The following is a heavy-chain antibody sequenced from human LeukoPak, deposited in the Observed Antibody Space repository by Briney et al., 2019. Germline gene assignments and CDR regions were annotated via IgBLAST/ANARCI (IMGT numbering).Heavy chain of an antibody. D-gene: IGHD1-1*01. J-gene: IGHJ4*02. CDR3: ARVRSPPEDNSNYRPVDQ. CDR2: INQDESET. V-gene: IGHV3-7*03. CDR1: GFSFSNYW. Sequence: PGGSLRLSCIVSGFSFSNYWMTWVRQAPGKGPEWMANINQDESETNYVDSVKGRFIISRDNAKNSVFLRMNSLRAEDTAMYYCARVRSPPEDNSNYRPVDQWGQGILVTVSS.